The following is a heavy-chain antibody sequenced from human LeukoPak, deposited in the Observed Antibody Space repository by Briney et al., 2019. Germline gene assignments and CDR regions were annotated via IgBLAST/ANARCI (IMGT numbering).Heavy chain of an antibody. CDR3: ARVGKRAYSFGPVRKNYYYYYMDV. CDR2: IYYSGYT. D-gene: IGHD5-18*01. Sequence: SETLSLTGTVSGGSISSYYWSWIRQPPGKGLEWIVCIYYSGYTNSKSFLKSPVTISVDTSKTQFSLKLSSVTAADTAVYYCARVGKRAYSFGPVRKNYYYYYMDVWGKGTTVTVSS. J-gene: IGHJ6*03. V-gene: IGHV4-59*01. CDR1: GGSISSYY.